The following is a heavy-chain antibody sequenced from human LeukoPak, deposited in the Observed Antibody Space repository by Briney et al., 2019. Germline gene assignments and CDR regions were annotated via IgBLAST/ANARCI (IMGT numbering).Heavy chain of an antibody. CDR2: INHSGST. V-gene: IGHV4-34*01. D-gene: IGHD1-26*01. J-gene: IGHJ4*02. CDR1: GGSFSGYY. Sequence: SETLSLTCAVYGGSFSGYYWSWIRQPPGKGLEWIGEINHSGSTNYNPSLKSRVTISVDTSKNQFSLKLSSVTAADTAVYYCASERGRGRDSPWFDYWGQGTLVTVSS. CDR3: ASERGRGRDSPWFDY.